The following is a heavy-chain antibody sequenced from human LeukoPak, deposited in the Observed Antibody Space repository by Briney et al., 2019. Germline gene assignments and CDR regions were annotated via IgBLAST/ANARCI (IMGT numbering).Heavy chain of an antibody. J-gene: IGHJ4*02. CDR2: INSDGSST. CDR1: GFTFSSYW. Sequence: PGGSLRLSCAASGFTFSSYWMHWVRQAPGKGLVWVSRINSDGSSTSYADSVKGRFTISRDNAKNTLYLQMNSLRAEDTAVYYCAKRASGSLYYFDYRGQGTLVTVSS. V-gene: IGHV3-74*01. D-gene: IGHD1-26*01. CDR3: AKRASGSLYYFDY.